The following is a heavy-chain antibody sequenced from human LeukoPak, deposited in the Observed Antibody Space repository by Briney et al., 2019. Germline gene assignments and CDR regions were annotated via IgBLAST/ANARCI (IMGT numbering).Heavy chain of an antibody. Sequence: ASVKVSCKASGYTFTGSYMHWVRQAPGQGLEWMGWINPNSGGTNYAQKFQGRVTMTRDTSISTAYMELSRLRSDDTAVYYCARDLEELIVVVPAAISWFDPWGQGTLVTVSS. CDR2: INPNSGGT. CDR1: GYTFTGSY. V-gene: IGHV1-2*02. CDR3: ARDLEELIVVVPAAISWFDP. D-gene: IGHD2-2*01. J-gene: IGHJ5*02.